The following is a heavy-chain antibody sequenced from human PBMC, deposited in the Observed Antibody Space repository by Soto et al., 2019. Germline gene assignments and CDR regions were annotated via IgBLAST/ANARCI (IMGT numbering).Heavy chain of an antibody. CDR2: INHSGST. CDR1: GGSFSGYY. CDR3: ARDKAVGATTGSSLHY. J-gene: IGHJ4*02. D-gene: IGHD1-26*01. Sequence: SETLSLTCAVYGGSFSGYYWSWIRQPPGKGLEWIGEINHSGSTNYNPTLKSRVIISLDTSKNQFSLNLDSMTAEDTALYYCARDKAVGATTGSSLHYWGQGTLVTVSS. V-gene: IGHV4-34*01.